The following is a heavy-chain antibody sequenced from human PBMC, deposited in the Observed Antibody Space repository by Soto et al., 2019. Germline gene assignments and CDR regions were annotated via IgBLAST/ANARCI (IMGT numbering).Heavy chain of an antibody. Sequence: GGSLRLSCAASGFTFDDYGMSWVRQAPGKGLEWVSGINWNGGSTGYADSVKGRFAISRDNAKNSLYLQMNSLRAEDTALYHCARVTPQDVYDFWSGYYVWFDPWGQGTLVTVSS. V-gene: IGHV3-20*01. D-gene: IGHD3-3*01. CDR3: ARVTPQDVYDFWSGYYVWFDP. CDR1: GFTFDDYG. CDR2: INWNGGST. J-gene: IGHJ5*02.